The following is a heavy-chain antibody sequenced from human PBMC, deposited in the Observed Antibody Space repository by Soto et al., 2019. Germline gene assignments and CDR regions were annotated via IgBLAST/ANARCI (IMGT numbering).Heavy chain of an antibody. CDR2: ISSNGGST. CDR1: GFTFSSYA. J-gene: IGHJ3*02. Sequence: GGSLRLSCSASGFTFSSYAMHWVRQAPGKGLEYVSAISSNGGSTYYADSVKGRFTISRDNSKNTPYLQMSSLRAEDTAVYYCVKGFGGVEMATITAFDIWGQGTMVTVSS. D-gene: IGHD5-12*01. CDR3: VKGFGGVEMATITAFDI. V-gene: IGHV3-64D*06.